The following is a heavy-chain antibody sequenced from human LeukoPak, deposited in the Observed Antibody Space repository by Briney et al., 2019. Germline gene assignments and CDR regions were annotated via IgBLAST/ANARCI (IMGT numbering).Heavy chain of an antibody. D-gene: IGHD2-2*01. CDR3: ASLWPYQLSAFDI. V-gene: IGHV4-34*01. Sequence: GSLRLSCAASGFTFSSYAMSWVRQAPGKGLEWIGEINHSGSTSYNPSLKSRVTISVDTSKNQFSLKLSSVTAADTAVYYCASLWPYQLSAFDIWGQGTLVTVSS. J-gene: IGHJ3*02. CDR2: INHSGST. CDR1: GFTFSSYA.